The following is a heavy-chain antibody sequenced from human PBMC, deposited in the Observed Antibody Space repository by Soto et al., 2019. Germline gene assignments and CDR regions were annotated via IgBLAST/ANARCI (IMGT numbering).Heavy chain of an antibody. CDR1: GGSFSGYY. J-gene: IGHJ4*02. CDR2: INHSGST. Sequence: SETLSLTCAVYGGSFSGYYLSWIRQPPGKGLEWIGEINHSGSTNYNPSLKSRVTISVDTSKNQFSLKLSSVTAADTAVYYCARGGLGYCSSTSCYVDYWGQGTLVTVSS. V-gene: IGHV4-34*01. D-gene: IGHD2-2*01. CDR3: ARGGLGYCSSTSCYVDY.